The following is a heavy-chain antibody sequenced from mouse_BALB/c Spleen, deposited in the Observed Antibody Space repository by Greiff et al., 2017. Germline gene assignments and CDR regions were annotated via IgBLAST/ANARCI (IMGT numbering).Heavy chain of an antibody. CDR3: NIYYGYDTEGYYAMDY. CDR1: GYSFTSYW. J-gene: IGHJ4*01. Sequence: EVQLQQSGTVLARPGASVKMSCKASGYSFTSYWMHWVKQRPGQGLEWIGAIYPGNSDTSYNQKFKGKAKLTAVTSASTAYMELSSLTNKDSAVYYCNIYYGYDTEGYYAMDYWGQGTSVTVSS. D-gene: IGHD2-2*01. CDR2: IYPGNSDT. V-gene: IGHV1-5*01.